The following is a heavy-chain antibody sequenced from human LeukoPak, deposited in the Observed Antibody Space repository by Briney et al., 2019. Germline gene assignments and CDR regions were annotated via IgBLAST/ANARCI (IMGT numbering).Heavy chain of an antibody. CDR3: ARDRAGYSSSWIGY. CDR1: GYTFTGYY. V-gene: IGHV1-3*01. CDR2: INAGNGNT. D-gene: IGHD6-13*01. Sequence: ASVKVSCKASGYTFTGYYMHWVRQAPGQRLEWMGWINAGNGNTKYSQKFQGRVTITRDTSASTAYMELSSLRSEDTAVYYCARDRAGYSSSWIGYWGQGTLVTVSS. J-gene: IGHJ4*02.